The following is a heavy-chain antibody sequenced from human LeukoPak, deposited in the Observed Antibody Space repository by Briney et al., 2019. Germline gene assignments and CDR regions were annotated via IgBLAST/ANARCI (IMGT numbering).Heavy chain of an antibody. V-gene: IGHV3-21*01. CDR3: ARVYPDYYYDSSGYYYGPFDY. D-gene: IGHD3-22*01. CDR2: ISSSSSYI. J-gene: IGHJ4*02. CDR1: GFTFSSYS. Sequence: PGGSLRLSCAASGFTFSSYSMNWVRQATGKGLEGVSSISSSSSYIYYADSVKGRFTISRDNAKNSLYLQMNSLRAEDTAVYYCARVYPDYYYDSSGYYYGPFDYWGQGTLVTVSS.